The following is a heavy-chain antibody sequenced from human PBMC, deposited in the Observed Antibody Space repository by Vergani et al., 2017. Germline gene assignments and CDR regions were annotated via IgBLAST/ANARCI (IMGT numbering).Heavy chain of an antibody. J-gene: IGHJ5*02. V-gene: IGHV1-69*13. CDR1: GYSFINYG. D-gene: IGHD2-2*02. CDR3: AREGVAYCSSTSCYTHWFDP. CDR2: IIPIFGTA. Sequence: VQSGDEVKKPGASVKVSCKTSGYSFINYGISWVRQAPGQGLEWMGGIIPIFGTANYAQKFQGRVTITADESTSTAYMELSSLRSEDTAVYYCAREGVAYCSSTSCYTHWFDPWGQGTLVTVSS.